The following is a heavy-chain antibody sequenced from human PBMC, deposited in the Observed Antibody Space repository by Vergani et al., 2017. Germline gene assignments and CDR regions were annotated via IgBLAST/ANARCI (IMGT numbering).Heavy chain of an antibody. CDR3: AKCDFWSGYPLYYFDY. CDR1: GFTFSSYA. CDR2: ISGSGGST. V-gene: IGHV3-23*01. J-gene: IGHJ4*02. D-gene: IGHD3-3*01. Sequence: EVQLLESGGGLVQPGGSLRLSCAASGFTFSSYAMSWVRQAPGKGLGWVSAISGSGGSTYYADSVKGRFTISRDNSKNTLYLQMNSLRAEDTAVYYCAKCDFWSGYPLYYFDYWGQGTLVTVSS.